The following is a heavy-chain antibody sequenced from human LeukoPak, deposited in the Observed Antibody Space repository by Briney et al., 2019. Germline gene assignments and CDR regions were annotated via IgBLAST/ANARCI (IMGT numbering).Heavy chain of an antibody. J-gene: IGHJ4*02. CDR2: VYHRGST. Sequence: PSGTLSLTCAVSGGSLSTDNWWTGVRQPPGKGLEWIGEVYHRGSTNYNPSLKSRVTISVDTSKNQCSLKLTSVTAADTAVYYCATRNYYDSTGYYNYWGQGTLVTVSS. CDR1: GGSLSTDNW. D-gene: IGHD3-22*01. CDR3: ATRNYYDSTGYYNY. V-gene: IGHV4-4*02.